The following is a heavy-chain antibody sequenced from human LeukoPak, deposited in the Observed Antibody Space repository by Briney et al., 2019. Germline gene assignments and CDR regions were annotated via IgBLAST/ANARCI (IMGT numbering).Heavy chain of an antibody. CDR3: ARGPRGTYSSSWYRT. J-gene: IGHJ4*02. V-gene: IGHV4-34*01. D-gene: IGHD6-13*01. CDR1: GGSFSGYY. Sequence: SETLSLTCAVYGGSFSGYYWSWIREPPGKGLEWIGEINHSGSTNYNTSLKSRVTISVDTSKNQFSLKLSSVTAADTAVYYCARGPRGTYSSSWYRTWGQGTLVTVSS. CDR2: INHSGST.